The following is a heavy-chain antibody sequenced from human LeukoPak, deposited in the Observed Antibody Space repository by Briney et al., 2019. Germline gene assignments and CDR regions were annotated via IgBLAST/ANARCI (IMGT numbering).Heavy chain of an antibody. CDR2: INHSGST. V-gene: IGHV4-34*01. CDR3: ARGGGWYWSGLDY. J-gene: IGHJ4*02. D-gene: IGHD6-19*01. Sequence: KSSETLSLTCAVYGGSFSGYYWSWIRQPPGKGLEWIGEINHSGSTNYNLSLKSRVTISVDTSKNQFSLKLSSVTAADTAVYYCARGGGWYWSGLDYWGQGTLVTVSS. CDR1: GGSFSGYY.